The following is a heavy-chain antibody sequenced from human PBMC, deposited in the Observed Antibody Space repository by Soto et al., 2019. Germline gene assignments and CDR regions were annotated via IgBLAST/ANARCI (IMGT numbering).Heavy chain of an antibody. J-gene: IGHJ4*02. V-gene: IGHV4-59*01. D-gene: IGHD3-10*01. CDR2: IYYSGTT. CDR3: ARDRLGFGEKSFDH. Sequence: WTWIRQPPGTGLEWIGYIYYSGTTNYNPSLKSRVTISEDRSKNQFSLNLSSVTAADTAVYYCARDRLGFGEKSFDHWGQGSLVTVSP.